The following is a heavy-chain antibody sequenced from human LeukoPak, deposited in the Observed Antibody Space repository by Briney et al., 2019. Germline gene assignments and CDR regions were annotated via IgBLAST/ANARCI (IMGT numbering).Heavy chain of an antibody. CDR1: GDTFTNYG. V-gene: IGHV1-18*01. J-gene: IGHJ4*02. D-gene: IGHD2-8*01. Sequence: ASVKVSFTASGDTFTNYGFSWVRQAPGEGLEWMGWISAYNGDTKYPQKFQGRVTMTTDTSATTVYMELGSLRFDDAAVYYCAREACSDGVCYFEYWGQGTLVTVSS. CDR3: AREACSDGVCYFEY. CDR2: ISAYNGDT.